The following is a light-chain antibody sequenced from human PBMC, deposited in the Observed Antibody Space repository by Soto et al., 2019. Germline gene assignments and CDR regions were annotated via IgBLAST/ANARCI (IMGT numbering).Light chain of an antibody. Sequence: PGERVTLSCRASQSVSSSYLTWYQQKPGQAPRLLIYGASTRPTSIPARFSGSGSGTDFTLTISSLQPEDFAVYYCQQDYTRFTFGPGTKVDIK. CDR1: QSVSSSY. CDR3: QQDYTRFT. CDR2: GAS. V-gene: IGKV3D-7*01. J-gene: IGKJ3*01.